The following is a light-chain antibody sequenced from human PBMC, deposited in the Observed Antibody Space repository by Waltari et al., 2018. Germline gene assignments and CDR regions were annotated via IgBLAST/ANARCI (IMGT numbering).Light chain of an antibody. Sequence: EIVMTQSPATLSVSPGKRATLSCRASQSIIINLAWYPQKPGPSPRLLIYDASTRATGVPARFSGSGSGTDFTLTITSMQSEDVAVYYCQQYNNWPPMYTFGQGTKLELK. CDR1: QSIIIN. J-gene: IGKJ2*01. V-gene: IGKV3-15*01. CDR3: QQYNNWPPMYT. CDR2: DAS.